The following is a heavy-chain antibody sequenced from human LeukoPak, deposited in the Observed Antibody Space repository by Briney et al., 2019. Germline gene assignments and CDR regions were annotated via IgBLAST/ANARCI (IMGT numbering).Heavy chain of an antibody. J-gene: IGHJ4*02. Sequence: PGGSLRLSCAASGFTVSSSDMSWVRQAPGKGLEWVSVIYSGGSTYYADSVKGRFTISRDKSKNTLYLQMNSVRAEDTAVYYCARVQEYWGQGTLVTVSS. CDR1: GFTVSSSD. CDR3: ARVQEY. CDR2: IYSGGST. D-gene: IGHD3-10*01. V-gene: IGHV3-53*01.